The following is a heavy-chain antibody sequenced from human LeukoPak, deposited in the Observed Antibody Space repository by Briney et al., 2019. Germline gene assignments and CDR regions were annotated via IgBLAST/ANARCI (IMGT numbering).Heavy chain of an antibody. CDR1: GGSISSGGYY. CDR3: ARELSFSVVTPSIWFDP. J-gene: IGHJ5*02. CDR2: IYYSGST. V-gene: IGHV4-31*03. Sequence: PSETLSLTCTVSGGSISSGGYYWSWIRQHPGKGLEWIGYIYYSGSTYYNPSLKSRVTISVDTSKNQFSLKLSSVTAADTAVYYCARELSFSVVTPSIWFDPWGQGTLVTVSS. D-gene: IGHD4-23*01.